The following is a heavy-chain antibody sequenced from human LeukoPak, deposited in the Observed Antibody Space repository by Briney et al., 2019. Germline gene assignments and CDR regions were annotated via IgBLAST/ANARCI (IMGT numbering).Heavy chain of an antibody. CDR3: AKDLGYSNYGGSAFDY. D-gene: IGHD4-11*01. CDR2: IRYDGSNK. V-gene: IGHV3-30*02. Sequence: GGSLRLSCAASGFTFSSYGMHWVRQAPGKGLEWVAFIRYDGSNKYYADSVKGRFTISRDNSKNTLYLQMNSLRAEDTAVYYCAKDLGYSNYGGSAFDYWGQGTLVTVSS. CDR1: GFTFSSYG. J-gene: IGHJ4*02.